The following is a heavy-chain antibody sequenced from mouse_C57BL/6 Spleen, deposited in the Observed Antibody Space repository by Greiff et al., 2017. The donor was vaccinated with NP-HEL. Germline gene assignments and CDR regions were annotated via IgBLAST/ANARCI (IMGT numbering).Heavy chain of an antibody. V-gene: IGHV1-19*01. CDR2: INPYNGGT. J-gene: IGHJ4*01. CDR3: ARRPSDYDWGYYAMDY. CDR1: GYTFTDYY. Sequence: VQLQQSGPVLVKPGASVKMSCKASGYTFTDYYMNWVKQSHGKSLEWIGVINPYNGGTSYNQKFKGKATLTVDKSSSTAYMELNSLTSEDSAVYYCARRPSDYDWGYYAMDYWGQGTSVTVSS. D-gene: IGHD2-4*01.